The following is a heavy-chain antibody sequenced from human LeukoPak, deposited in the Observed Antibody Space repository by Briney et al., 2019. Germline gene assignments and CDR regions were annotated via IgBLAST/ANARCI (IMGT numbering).Heavy chain of an antibody. J-gene: IGHJ4*02. D-gene: IGHD4-23*01. CDR3: ARHYGGNLSPFDY. CDR1: GGSISSSSYY. Sequence: PSETLSLTCTVSGGSISSSSYYWGWIRQPPGKGLEWIGSIYYSGSTYYNPSLKSRVTISVDTSKNQFSLKLSSVTAADTAVYYCARHYGGNLSPFDYWGQGTLVTVSS. V-gene: IGHV4-39*07. CDR2: IYYSGST.